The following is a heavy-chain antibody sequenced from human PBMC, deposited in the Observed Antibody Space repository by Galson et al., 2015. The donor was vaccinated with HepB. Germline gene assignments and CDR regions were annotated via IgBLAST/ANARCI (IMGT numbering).Heavy chain of an antibody. V-gene: IGHV6-1*01. Sequence: CAISGDSVSSNSAAWNWIRQSPSRGLEWLGRTYYRSKWYNDYAVSVKSRITINPDTSKNQFSLQLNSVTAADTAVYYCARDSREWGEGALYFDYWGQGTLVTVSS. CDR3: ARDSREWGEGALYFDY. CDR1: GDSVSSNSAA. J-gene: IGHJ4*02. CDR2: TYYRSKWYN. D-gene: IGHD1-26*01.